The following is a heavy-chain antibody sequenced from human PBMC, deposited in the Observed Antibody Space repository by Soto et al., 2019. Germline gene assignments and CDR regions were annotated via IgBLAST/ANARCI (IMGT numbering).Heavy chain of an antibody. CDR2: IIPLFGKP. J-gene: IGHJ5*02. Sequence: QVQLVQSGAEVKKPGSSVKVSCKSSGNTFKTYSVSWVRQAPGQGLEWMGGIIPLFGKPNYAQKFQGRVTITADESTRTVSMELSRLRSADTAVYYCARLWGIGDHESWGQGTGVPVS. CDR3: ARLWGIGDHES. D-gene: IGHD3-16*01. CDR1: GNTFKTYS. V-gene: IGHV1-69*12.